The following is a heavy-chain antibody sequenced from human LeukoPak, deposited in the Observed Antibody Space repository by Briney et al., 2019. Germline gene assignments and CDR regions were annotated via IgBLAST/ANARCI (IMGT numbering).Heavy chain of an antibody. D-gene: IGHD1-7*01. CDR3: ARDRDTWNYGGYFDY. CDR2: ISYDGSKK. V-gene: IGHV3-30-3*01. CDR1: GFMFSNYA. Sequence: GGSLRLSCAASGFMFSNYAVHWVRQAPGKGLEWVTLISYDGSKKYYADSVKGRFTISRDNSKNTLYLQMNSLRPEDTAVYYCARDRDTWNYGGYFDYWGQGTLVTVSS. J-gene: IGHJ4*02.